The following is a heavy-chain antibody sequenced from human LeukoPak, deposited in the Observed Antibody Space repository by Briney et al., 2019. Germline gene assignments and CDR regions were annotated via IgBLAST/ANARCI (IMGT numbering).Heavy chain of an antibody. V-gene: IGHV3-7*03. Sequence: GGSLRLSCAASGFTFSIYWMSWVRQAPGKGLEWVANIKQDGSEKYYVDSVKGRFTISRDNAKNTLFLQMNSLRAEDTAVYYCAKGVVASSRRDGLDVWGQGTTVTVSS. CDR1: GFTFSIYW. CDR2: IKQDGSEK. CDR3: AKGVVASSRRDGLDV. D-gene: IGHD3-22*01. J-gene: IGHJ6*02.